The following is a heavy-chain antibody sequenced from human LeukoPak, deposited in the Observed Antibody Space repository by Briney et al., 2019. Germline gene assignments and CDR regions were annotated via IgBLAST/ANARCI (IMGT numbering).Heavy chain of an antibody. CDR3: ARDYYGSGGYYNRLIYFDY. J-gene: IGHJ4*02. Sequence: SETLSLTCTVSGGSISSYYWSWIRQPAGKGLEWIGRIYTSGSTNYNPSLKSRVTMSVDTSKNQFSLKLSSVTAADTAVYYCARDYYGSGGYYNRLIYFDYWGQGTLVTVSS. V-gene: IGHV4-4*07. D-gene: IGHD3-10*01. CDR1: GGSISSYY. CDR2: IYTSGST.